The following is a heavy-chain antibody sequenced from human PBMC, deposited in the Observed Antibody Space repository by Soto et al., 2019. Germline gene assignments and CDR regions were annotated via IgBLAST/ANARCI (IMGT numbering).Heavy chain of an antibody. J-gene: IGHJ6*02. D-gene: IGHD1-20*01. CDR3: AAGITTGFGSYGMDV. CDR1: GFTFTSSA. V-gene: IGHV1-58*01. CDR2: IVVGSGNT. Sequence: SVKVSCKASGFTFTSSAVQWVRQARGQRLEWIGWIVVGSGNTNYAQKFQERVTITRDMSTSTAYMELSSLRSEDTAVYYCAAGITTGFGSYGMDVWGQGTTVTVSS.